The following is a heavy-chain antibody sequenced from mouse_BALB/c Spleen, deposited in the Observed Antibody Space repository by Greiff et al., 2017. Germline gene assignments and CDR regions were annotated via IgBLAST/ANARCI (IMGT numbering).Heavy chain of an antibody. CDR2: ISSGGSYT. J-gene: IGHJ2*01. V-gene: IGHV5-6-4*01. CDR3: TRDDGTTVVDFDY. CDR1: GFTFSSYT. Sequence: DVMLVESGGGLVKPGGSLKLSCAASGFTFSSYTMSWVRQTPEKRLEWVATISSGGSYTYYPDSVKGRFTISRDNAKNTLYLQMSSLKSEDTAMYYCTRDDGTTVVDFDYWGQGTTLTVSS. D-gene: IGHD1-1*01.